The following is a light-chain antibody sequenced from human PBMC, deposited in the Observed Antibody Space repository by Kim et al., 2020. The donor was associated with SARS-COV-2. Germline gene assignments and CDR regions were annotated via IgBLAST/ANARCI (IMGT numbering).Light chain of an antibody. CDR1: QGISSY. Sequence: AIRITQSPSSLSASAGDRVTITCRASQGISSYLAWYQQKPGKAPKLLIYAGSTLQSGVPSRFSGSGSGTDFTLSISSLQSEDLATYYCQQYSSYPLTFGGGTKVEIK. J-gene: IGKJ4*01. CDR2: AGS. CDR3: QQYSSYPLT. V-gene: IGKV1-8*01.